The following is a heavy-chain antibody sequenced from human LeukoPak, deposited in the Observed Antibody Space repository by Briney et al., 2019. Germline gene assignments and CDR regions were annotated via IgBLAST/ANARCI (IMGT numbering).Heavy chain of an antibody. CDR2: IWYDGSNK. V-gene: IGHV3-33*01. D-gene: IGHD6-19*01. CDR1: GFTFSSYG. J-gene: IGHJ4*02. Sequence: GRSLRLSCAASGFTFSSYGMHWVRQAPGKGLEWVAVIWYDGSNKYYADSVKGRFTISRDNSKNTLYLQMSSLRAEDTAVYYCARGTWDSSDQIFDYWGQGTLVTVSS. CDR3: ARGTWDSSDQIFDY.